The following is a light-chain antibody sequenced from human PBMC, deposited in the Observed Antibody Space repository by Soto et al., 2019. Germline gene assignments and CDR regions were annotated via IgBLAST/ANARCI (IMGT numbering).Light chain of an antibody. CDR3: QQSYSSPYT. V-gene: IGKV1-39*01. Sequence: DIQMTQSPSSLSASVGDRVTVTCRASQSINRYLNWYQQKPGKAPKVLIYGASSLQSGVPSRFSGSGSGTYSTLTISSLQPADFATYYCQQSYSSPYTFGQGTKVEI. J-gene: IGKJ2*01. CDR1: QSINRY. CDR2: GAS.